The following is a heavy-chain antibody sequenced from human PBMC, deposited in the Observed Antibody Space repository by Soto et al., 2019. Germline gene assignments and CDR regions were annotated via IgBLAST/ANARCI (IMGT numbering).Heavy chain of an antibody. V-gene: IGHV3-48*02. Sequence: EVQLVESGGGLVQPGGSLRLSCAAAGVTFSSYSMNWVRQAPEKGLERVSYISSSSSTIYYADSVKGRFTISRDNAKNSRYQPTDSLRDEVMAGYYCARDIDEEWEPATDYYGMHVWGQGPMV. CDR3: ARDIDEEWEPATDYYGMHV. D-gene: IGHD1-26*01. CDR1: GVTFSSYS. J-gene: IGHJ6*01. CDR2: ISSSSSTI.